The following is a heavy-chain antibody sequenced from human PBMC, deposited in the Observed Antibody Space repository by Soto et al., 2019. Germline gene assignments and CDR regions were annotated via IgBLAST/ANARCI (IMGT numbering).Heavy chain of an antibody. CDR3: AHRPRGYAYYFDY. V-gene: IGHV2-5*02. CDR1: GFSLTTRGVG. D-gene: IGHD5-12*01. Sequence: QITLKESGPTLVKPTQTLTVTCTFSGFSLTTRGVGVAWIRQPPGKALEWLALIFWDDDKWYSPSLKNRLTITEDTSKNQVVLTMTNMDPVDTATYYCAHRPRGYAYYFDYWGQGALVTVSS. J-gene: IGHJ4*02. CDR2: IFWDDDK.